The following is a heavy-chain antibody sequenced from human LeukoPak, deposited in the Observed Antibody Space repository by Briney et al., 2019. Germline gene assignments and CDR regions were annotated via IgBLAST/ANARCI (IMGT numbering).Heavy chain of an antibody. D-gene: IGHD6-19*01. V-gene: IGHV3-48*01. CDR3: ARASSSGWYVQFDY. CDR2: ISDSSHAI. CDR1: GFTFSSYS. Sequence: GGSLRLSCAASGFTFSSYSMIWVRQAPGKGLEWVSYISDSSHAIYHADSVKGRFTISRDNSKNTLYLQMNSLRAEDTAVYYCARASSSGWYVQFDYWGRGTLVTVSS. J-gene: IGHJ4*02.